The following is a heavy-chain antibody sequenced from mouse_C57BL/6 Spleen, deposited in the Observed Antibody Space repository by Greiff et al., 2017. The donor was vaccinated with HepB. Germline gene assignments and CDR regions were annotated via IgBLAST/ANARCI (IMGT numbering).Heavy chain of an antibody. V-gene: IGHV3-6*01. CDR1: GYSITSGYY. D-gene: IGHD3-3*01. CDR2: ISYDGSN. J-gene: IGHJ4*01. CDR3: AREGGRVLDY. Sequence: EVQLQESGPGLVKPSQSLSLTCSVTGYSITSGYYWNWIRQFPGNKLEWMGYISYDGSNNYNPSLKNRISITRDTSKNQFFLKLNSVTTEDTATYYCAREGGRVLDYWGQGTSVTVSS.